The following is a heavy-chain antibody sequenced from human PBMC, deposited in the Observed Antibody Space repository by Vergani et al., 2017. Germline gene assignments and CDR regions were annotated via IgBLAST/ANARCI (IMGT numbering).Heavy chain of an antibody. CDR1: GFTFSDYY. D-gene: IGHD2-2*01. Sequence: QVQLVESGGGLVKPGGSLRLSCAASGFTFSDYYMSWIRQAPGKGLEWVSYISSSGSTIYYADSVKGRFTISRDNAKNSLYLQMNSLRAEDTAVYYCANSYCSSLSCYAFYGMEVWGQGTTVTVSS. V-gene: IGHV3-11*01. J-gene: IGHJ6*02. CDR2: ISSSGSTI. CDR3: ANSYCSSLSCYAFYGMEV.